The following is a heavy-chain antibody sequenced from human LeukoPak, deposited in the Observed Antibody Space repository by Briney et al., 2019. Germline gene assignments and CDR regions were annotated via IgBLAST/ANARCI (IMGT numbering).Heavy chain of an antibody. V-gene: IGHV3-11*06. J-gene: IGHJ6*04. CDR1: GFTFSDYY. CDR2: ISSSSSYT. Sequence: GGSLRLSCAASGFTFSDYYMSWIRQAPGKGLEGVSYISSSSSYTNYADSVKGRFTISRDNAKNSLYLQMNSLRAEATAVYYCAREGQSGGMAVWGKGTTVTVSS. CDR3: AREGQSGGMAV. D-gene: IGHD3-10*01.